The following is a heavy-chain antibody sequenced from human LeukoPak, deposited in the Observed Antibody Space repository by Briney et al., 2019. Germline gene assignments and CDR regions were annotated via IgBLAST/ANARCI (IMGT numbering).Heavy chain of an antibody. J-gene: IGHJ3*02. V-gene: IGHV3-30*18. CDR1: GFTFSSYG. CDR2: ISYDGSNK. Sequence: GGSLRLSCAASGFTFSSYGMHWVRQAPGRGLEWVAVISYDGSNKYYADSVKGGFTMSRDNSKNTVYLQMNSLRAEDTAVYYCAKTVEDCIGGSCYPDAFDIWGEGTMVIVSA. D-gene: IGHD2-15*01. CDR3: AKTVEDCIGGSCYPDAFDI.